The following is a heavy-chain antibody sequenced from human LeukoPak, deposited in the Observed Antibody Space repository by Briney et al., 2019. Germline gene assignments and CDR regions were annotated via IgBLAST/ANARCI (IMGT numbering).Heavy chain of an antibody. V-gene: IGHV3-23*01. Sequence: SGGTLRLSCAASGFTFSSYGMSWVRQAPGKGLEWVSAISGSGGSTYYADSVKGRFTISRDNSKNTLYLQMNSLRAEDTAVYYCARDLGSSYDAFDIWGQGTMVTVSS. D-gene: IGHD6-13*01. CDR2: ISGSGGST. CDR3: ARDLGSSYDAFDI. CDR1: GFTFSSYG. J-gene: IGHJ3*02.